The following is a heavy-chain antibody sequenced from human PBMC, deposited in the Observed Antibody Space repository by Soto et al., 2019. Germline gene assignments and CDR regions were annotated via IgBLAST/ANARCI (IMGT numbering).Heavy chain of an antibody. CDR1: GYTFNTYD. J-gene: IGHJ4*02. CDR3: ARTMGGIAAAGSDF. D-gene: IGHD6-13*01. Sequence: QVQLVQSGAEVKKPGASVKVSCKASGYTFNTYDIEWVRLATGQGLEWMGSMNPNTGSTDYAQKFQGRVTMTMTTTISTAYLELSSLRSDDTGIYYCARTMGGIAAAGSDFWGQGTLVTVSA. CDR2: MNPNTGST. V-gene: IGHV1-8*01.